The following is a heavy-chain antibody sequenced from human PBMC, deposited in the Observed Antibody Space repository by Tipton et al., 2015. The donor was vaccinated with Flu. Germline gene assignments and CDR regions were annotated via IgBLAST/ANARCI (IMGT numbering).Heavy chain of an antibody. D-gene: IGHD1-14*01. CDR1: GGSISSGDYY. Sequence: TLSLTCTVSGGSISSGDYYWSWIRQPPGKGLEWIGYIYYSGSTYYNPSLKSRVTISVDTSKNQFSLKLSSVTAADTAVYYCAGTGPPDSYAFDIWGQGTMVTVSS. CDR3: AGTGPPDSYAFDI. CDR2: IYYSGST. J-gene: IGHJ3*02. V-gene: IGHV4-30-4*01.